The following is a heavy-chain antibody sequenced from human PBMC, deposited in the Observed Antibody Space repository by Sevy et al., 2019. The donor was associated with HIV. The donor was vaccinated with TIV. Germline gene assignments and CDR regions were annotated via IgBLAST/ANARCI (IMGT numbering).Heavy chain of an antibody. J-gene: IGHJ4*02. CDR2: INQDGSKI. V-gene: IGHV3-7*01. Sequence: GGSLRLSCAASGFTFATYWMTWVRQAPGKGLEWVANINQDGSKINYVDSVKGRFIISRDNAKKSLYVQMNSLRADDTAVYYCARVGIFEKSESQYWFTDYWGQGTLVTVSS. CDR1: GFTFATYW. D-gene: IGHD3-22*01. CDR3: ARVGIFEKSESQYWFTDY.